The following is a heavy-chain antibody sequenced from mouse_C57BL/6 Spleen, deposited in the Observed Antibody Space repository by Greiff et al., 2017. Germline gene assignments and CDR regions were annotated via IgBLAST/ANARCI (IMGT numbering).Heavy chain of an antibody. D-gene: IGHD2-3*01. J-gene: IGHJ1*03. CDR2: IYPGDGDT. V-gene: IGHV1-80*01. Sequence: QVQLKESGAELVKPGASVKISCKASGYAFSSYWMNWVKQRPGKGLEWIGQIYPGDGDTNYNGKFKGKATLTADKSSSTAYMLLSSLASEDSAVYFCARWLLQYWYFDVWGTGTTVTVSS. CDR3: ARWLLQYWYFDV. CDR1: GYAFSSYW.